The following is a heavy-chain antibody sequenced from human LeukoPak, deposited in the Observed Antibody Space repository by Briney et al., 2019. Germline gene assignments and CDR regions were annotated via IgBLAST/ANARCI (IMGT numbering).Heavy chain of an antibody. J-gene: IGHJ3*02. V-gene: IGHV3-20*01. D-gene: IGHD3-10*01. Sequence: GGSLRLSCAASGSTSDDYGMSWVRQAPEEGVEWVSGINGNGGSTGYGDSMKGRFTISRDNAKNSLYLQMNSLRVEDTALYHCARNYHGSGSTAFDIWGQGTMVTVSS. CDR3: ARNYHGSGSTAFDI. CDR1: GSTSDDYG. CDR2: INGNGGST.